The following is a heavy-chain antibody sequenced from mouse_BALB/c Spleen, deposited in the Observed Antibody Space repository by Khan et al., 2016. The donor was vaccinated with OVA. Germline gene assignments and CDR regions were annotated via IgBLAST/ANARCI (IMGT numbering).Heavy chain of an antibody. J-gene: IGHJ4*01. CDR3: ASELGLYYALDY. CDR2: ISYSGST. CDR1: GYSITSDYA. V-gene: IGHV3-2*02. Sequence: EVQLQESGPGLVKPSQSLSLTCTVTGYSITSDYAWNWIRQFPGNKLEWMGYISYSGSTTYNQSLKSRISITRATSKDKLFLQLNSVTSEDTSTYYCASELGLYYALDYWGQGTSVTVSS. D-gene: IGHD4-1*01.